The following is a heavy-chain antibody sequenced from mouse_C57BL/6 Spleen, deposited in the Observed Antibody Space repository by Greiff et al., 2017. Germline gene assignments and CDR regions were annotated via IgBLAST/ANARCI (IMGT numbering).Heavy chain of an antibody. D-gene: IGHD2-1*01. CDR2: IYPGDGDT. V-gene: IGHV1-82*01. J-gene: IGHJ1*03. CDR1: GYAFSSSW. Sequence: QVQLKQSGPELVKPGASVKISCKASGYAFSSSWMNWVKQRPGKGLEWIGRIYPGDGDTNYNGKFKGKATLTADKSSSTAYMQLSSLTSEDSAVYFCARGGNGNQGYFDVWGTGTTVTVSS. CDR3: ARGGNGNQGYFDV.